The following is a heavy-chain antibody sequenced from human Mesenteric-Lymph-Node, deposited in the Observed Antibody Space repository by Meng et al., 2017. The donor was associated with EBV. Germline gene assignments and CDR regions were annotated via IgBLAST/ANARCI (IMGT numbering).Heavy chain of an antibody. V-gene: IGHV2-5*01. Sequence: DSSPELVTSTHTPAISFTFFWSTLSISGLGVGWIRHPTATSFESVVVLYWYDDTRYSTFLKIRLTITQDTSNHQVFLTMTNTYPVDTATYYCFHRLSSTWPYSFDYWGRGTLVTVSS. J-gene: IGHJ4*02. CDR1: WSTLSISGLG. CDR3: FHRLSSTWPYSFDY. D-gene: IGHD6-13*01. CDR2: LYWYDDT.